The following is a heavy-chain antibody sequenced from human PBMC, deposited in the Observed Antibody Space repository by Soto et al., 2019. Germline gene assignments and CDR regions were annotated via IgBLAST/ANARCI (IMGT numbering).Heavy chain of an antibody. CDR2: IIPIFGRG. J-gene: IGHJ6*02. Sequence: QVQLVQSGAEVRKPGSSVKVSCKVSGDSFISYAISWVRQAPGQGLEWMGGIIPIFGRGNYAQRLQGRVAITEDAATSTVHMELSGLRSEDTAVYNCARDGSTVETAMVSQYYYGMDVWGQGTTVTVSS. D-gene: IGHD5-18*01. V-gene: IGHV1-69*12. CDR3: ARDGSTVETAMVSQYYYGMDV. CDR1: GDSFISYA.